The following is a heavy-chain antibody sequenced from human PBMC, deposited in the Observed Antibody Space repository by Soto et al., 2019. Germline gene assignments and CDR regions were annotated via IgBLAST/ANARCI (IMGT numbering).Heavy chain of an antibody. D-gene: IGHD3-16*01. Sequence: PGGSLRLSCAASGFTFSSYSLHWVRQAPGKGLEWVAVISSDGSTTYYADSVKGRFTVSRDNSRNTLYLQMNSLRTDGTAVYYGAGGGGSLNPGFDLWGQGTLVTVSS. CDR3: AGGGGSLNPGFDL. CDR1: GFTFSSYS. J-gene: IGHJ4*02. CDR2: ISSDGSTT. V-gene: IGHV3-30*04.